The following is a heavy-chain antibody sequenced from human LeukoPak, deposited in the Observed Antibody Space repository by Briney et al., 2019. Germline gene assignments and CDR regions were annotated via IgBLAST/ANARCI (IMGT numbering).Heavy chain of an antibody. CDR3: AKDITAAAGILGY. Sequence: GRSLRLSCAASGFTFDDYAMHWVRHAPGKGLEWGSGISWNSGSIGYADSVKGRFTISRDNAKNSLYLQMNSLRAEDTALYYCAKDITAAAGILGYWGQGTLVTVSS. CDR1: GFTFDDYA. D-gene: IGHD6-13*01. J-gene: IGHJ4*02. V-gene: IGHV3-9*01. CDR2: ISWNSGSI.